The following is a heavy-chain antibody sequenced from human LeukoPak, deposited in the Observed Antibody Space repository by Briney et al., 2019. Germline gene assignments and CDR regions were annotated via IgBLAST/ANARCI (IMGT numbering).Heavy chain of an antibody. CDR3: AREGFIVVVVAATPFDY. CDR1: GFTFSTYS. J-gene: IGHJ4*02. Sequence: GGYLRLSCAASGFTFSTYSMNWVRQAPGKGLEWVSYISSSSSTIYYADSVKGRFTISRDNAKNSLYLQMNSLRAEDTAVYYCAREGFIVVVVAATPFDYWGQGTLVTVSS. CDR2: ISSSSSTI. V-gene: IGHV3-48*04. D-gene: IGHD2-15*01.